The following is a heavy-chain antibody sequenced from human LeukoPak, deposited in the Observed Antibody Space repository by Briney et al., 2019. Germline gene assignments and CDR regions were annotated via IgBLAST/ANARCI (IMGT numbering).Heavy chain of an antibody. J-gene: IGHJ4*02. CDR3: ARAVMVRGVIIRFFDY. CDR2: IYHSGST. Sequence: SQTLSLTCAVSGGSISSGGYSWSWIRQPPGKGLEWIGYIYHSGSTYYNPSLKSRVTISVDRSKNRFSLKLSSVTAADTAVYYCARAVMVRGVIIRFFDYWGQGTLVTVSS. V-gene: IGHV4-30-2*01. CDR1: GGSISSGGYS. D-gene: IGHD3-10*01.